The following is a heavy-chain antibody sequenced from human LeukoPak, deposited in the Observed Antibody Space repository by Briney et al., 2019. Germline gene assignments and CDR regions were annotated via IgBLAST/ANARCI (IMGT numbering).Heavy chain of an antibody. D-gene: IGHD2-2*02. J-gene: IGHJ5*02. CDR1: GHTFTAYY. CDR2: INPNSSGT. V-gene: IGHV1-2*02. Sequence: GASVKVSCKASGHTFTAYYMHWVPQAPGQGLEWMGWINPNSSGTNYAQKFQGRVTMTRDTSISTAYMELSRLRSDDTAVYYCARDRHRRYFSSTSCYNLGTWFYRCGQGTLVTVSS. CDR3: ARDRHRRYFSSTSCYNLGTWFYR.